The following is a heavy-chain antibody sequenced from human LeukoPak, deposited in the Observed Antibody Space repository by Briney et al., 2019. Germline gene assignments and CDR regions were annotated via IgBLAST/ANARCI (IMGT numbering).Heavy chain of an antibody. V-gene: IGHV3-7*03. CDR1: GFTFSSYW. Sequence: GGSLRLSCAASGFTFSSYWMSWVRQAPGKGLEWVANIKRDGSEKYYVDSVKGRFTISRDNAKNSLYLQMNSLRAEDTAVYYCAREKFYCSGGSCYLNWFDPWGQGTLVTVSS. D-gene: IGHD2-15*01. CDR2: IKRDGSEK. J-gene: IGHJ5*02. CDR3: AREKFYCSGGSCYLNWFDP.